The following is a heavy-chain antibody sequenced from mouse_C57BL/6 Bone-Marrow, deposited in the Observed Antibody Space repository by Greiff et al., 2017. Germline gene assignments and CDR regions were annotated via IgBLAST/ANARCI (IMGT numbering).Heavy chain of an antibody. D-gene: IGHD1-1*01. V-gene: IGHV1-85*01. CDR1: GYTFTSYD. J-gene: IGHJ1*03. CDR2: IYPRDGST. Sequence: VQRVESGPELVKPGASVKLSCKASGYTFTSYDINWVKQRPGQGLEWIGWIYPRDGSTKYNEKFKSKATLTVDTSSSTAYMELHSLTSEDSAVYFCARVEFDVSSGDWYFDVWGTGTTVTVSS. CDR3: ARVEFDVSSGDWYFDV.